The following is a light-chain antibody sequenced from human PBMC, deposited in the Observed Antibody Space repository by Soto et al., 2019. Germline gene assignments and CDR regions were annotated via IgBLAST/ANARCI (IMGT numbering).Light chain of an antibody. CDR1: SSNIGNNY. V-gene: IGLV1-51*01. CDR3: GTWDSFLRAV. Sequence: QSVLTQPPSVSAAPGQKVTISCSGSSSNIGNNYVSWYQQLPGTAPKLLIYDNNKRPSGIPDRFSGSKSGTSDTLGITGLETGDEADNYSGTWDSFLRAVFRPGTKVTVL. J-gene: IGLJ1*01. CDR2: DNN.